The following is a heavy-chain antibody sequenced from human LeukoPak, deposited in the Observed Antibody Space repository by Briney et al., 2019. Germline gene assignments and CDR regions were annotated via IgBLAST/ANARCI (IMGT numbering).Heavy chain of an antibody. Sequence: GASVKVPCKASGGTFSSYAISWVRQAPGQGLEWMGRIIPILGIANYAQKFQGRVTITADKSTSTAYMELSSLRSEDTAVYYCARAKEGGYGDYVLGEFDDWGQGTLVTVSS. CDR1: GGTFSSYA. CDR3: ARAKEGGYGDYVLGEFDD. CDR2: IIPILGIA. D-gene: IGHD4-17*01. J-gene: IGHJ5*02. V-gene: IGHV1-69*04.